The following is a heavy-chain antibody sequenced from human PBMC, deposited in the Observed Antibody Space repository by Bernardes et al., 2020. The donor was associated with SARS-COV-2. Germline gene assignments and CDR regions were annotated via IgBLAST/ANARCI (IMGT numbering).Heavy chain of an antibody. V-gene: IGHV4-59*01. CDR1: GGSISSYY. J-gene: IGHJ4*02. CDR2: IYYSGST. D-gene: IGHD3-22*01. Sequence: SETLSLTCTVPGGSISSYYWSWIRQPPGKGLEWIGYIYYSGSTNYNPSLKSRITISVDTSKNQFSLKLSSVTAADTAVYYCAGDSSGYYYPFDYWAREPWSPSPQ. CDR3: AGDSSGYYYPFDY.